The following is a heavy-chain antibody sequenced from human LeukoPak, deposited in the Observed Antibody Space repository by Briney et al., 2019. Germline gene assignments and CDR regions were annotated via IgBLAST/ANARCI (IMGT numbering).Heavy chain of an antibody. CDR3: ARDRGGIVGGWFDY. CDR2: IIPIFGTA. Sequence: ASVKVSCKASGGTFSSYAISWVRQAPGQGLEWMGEIIPIFGTANYAQKFQGRVTITTDESTSTAYMELSSLRSEDTAVYYCARDRGGIVGGWFDYWGQGTLVTVSS. J-gene: IGHJ4*02. CDR1: GGTFSSYA. D-gene: IGHD1-26*01. V-gene: IGHV1-69*05.